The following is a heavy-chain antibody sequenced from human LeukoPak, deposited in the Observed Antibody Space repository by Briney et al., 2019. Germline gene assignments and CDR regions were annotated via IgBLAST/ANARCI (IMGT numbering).Heavy chain of an antibody. V-gene: IGHV4-34*01. Sequence: SETLSLTCAVYGGSFSGFYWSWIRQPPGKGLEWIGEITHSGSSNYNPSLKSRVTISVDTSKNQFSLKLSSVTAADTAVYYCARENPSEYCSGGSCYNWFDPWGQGTLVTVSS. CDR1: GGSFSGFY. J-gene: IGHJ5*02. D-gene: IGHD2-15*01. CDR3: ARENPSEYCSGGSCYNWFDP. CDR2: ITHSGSS.